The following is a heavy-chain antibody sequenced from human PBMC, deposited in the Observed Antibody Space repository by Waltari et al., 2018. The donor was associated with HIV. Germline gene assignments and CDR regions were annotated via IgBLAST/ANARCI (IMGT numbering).Heavy chain of an antibody. V-gene: IGHV2-5*01. J-gene: IGHJ5*02. CDR1: GFSPSTSGVG. Sequence: QITLEESGPTLVKPTQTLTLTCTFSGFSPSTSGVGVGWIRQPPGKALEWLALIYWNGNKNYSPSRKSRVTITKETSKDQVVLKMTNMDPADTATYFCARRPGYCSGTRCYYSHWFDPWGQGTLVTVSS. CDR2: IYWNGNK. D-gene: IGHD2-2*03. CDR3: ARRPGYCSGTRCYYSHWFDP.